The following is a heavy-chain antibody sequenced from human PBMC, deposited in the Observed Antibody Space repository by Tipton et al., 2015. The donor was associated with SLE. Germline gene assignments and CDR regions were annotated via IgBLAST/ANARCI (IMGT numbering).Heavy chain of an antibody. CDR3: ARGHPGNSFDY. Sequence: TLSLTCAVSGYSVRTSYYWGWIRQPPGKGLEWIGTIYHSGITFYNASPRTRVTISLDTSKNQLSLSLTSVTAADTAMYYCARGHPGNSFDYWGQGTLVTVSS. J-gene: IGHJ4*02. D-gene: IGHD1-14*01. CDR1: GYSVRTSYY. V-gene: IGHV4-38-2*01. CDR2: IYHSGIT.